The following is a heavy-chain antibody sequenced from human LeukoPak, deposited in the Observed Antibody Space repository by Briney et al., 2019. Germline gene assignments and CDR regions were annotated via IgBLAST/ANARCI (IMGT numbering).Heavy chain of an antibody. Sequence: SETLSLSCAASGGSISSYDWSWVRQPPGKGLEWVWYIYYSGSTKYNPSPMRGVAISVDTSTNQFSLKLSSVTAADTDVYYCARVQRLLWFGELLYDYYDGPYGMDVWGQGTTVTVSS. CDR2: IYYSGST. V-gene: IGHV4-59*01. CDR1: GGSISSYD. CDR3: ARVQRLLWFGELLYDYYDGPYGMDV. D-gene: IGHD3-10*01. J-gene: IGHJ6*02.